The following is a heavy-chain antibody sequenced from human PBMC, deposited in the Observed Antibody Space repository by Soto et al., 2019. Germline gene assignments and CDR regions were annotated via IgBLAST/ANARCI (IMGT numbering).Heavy chain of an antibody. D-gene: IGHD6-19*01. Sequence: QVQLVESGGGVVQPGRSLRLSCAASGFTFSSYGMHWVRQAPGKGLEWVAVISYDGSNKYYADSVKGPFTISRDNSKNTLYLQMNSLRAEDTAVYYCAKDLPIAVAGTPIGPFDYWRQGTLVTVSS. CDR2: ISYDGSNK. J-gene: IGHJ4*02. V-gene: IGHV3-30*18. CDR1: GFTFSSYG. CDR3: AKDLPIAVAGTPIGPFDY.